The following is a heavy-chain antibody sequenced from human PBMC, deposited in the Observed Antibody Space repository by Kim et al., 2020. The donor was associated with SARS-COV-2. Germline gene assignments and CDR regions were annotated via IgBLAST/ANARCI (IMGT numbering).Heavy chain of an antibody. CDR3: ARLEWLRSWAFDI. Sequence: RYRPSYQGQLTTSADKSISTAYLQSSSLKASDTAMYYCARLEWLRSWAFDIWGQGTMVTVSS. J-gene: IGHJ3*02. V-gene: IGHV5-51*01. D-gene: IGHD5-12*01.